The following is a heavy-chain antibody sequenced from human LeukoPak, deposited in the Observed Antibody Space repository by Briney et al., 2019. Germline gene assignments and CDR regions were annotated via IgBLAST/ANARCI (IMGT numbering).Heavy chain of an antibody. CDR1: GFTFSSYA. V-gene: IGHV3-23*01. CDR2: ISGSGGST. CDR3: AKALSADSYYYYYGVDV. D-gene: IGHD2/OR15-2a*01. J-gene: IGHJ6*02. Sequence: GGSLRLSCAASGFTFSSYAMSWVRQAPGKGLEWVSAISGSGGSTYYADSVKGRFTISRDNSKNTLYLQMNSLRAEDTAVYYCAKALSADSYYYYYGVDVWGQGTTVTVSS.